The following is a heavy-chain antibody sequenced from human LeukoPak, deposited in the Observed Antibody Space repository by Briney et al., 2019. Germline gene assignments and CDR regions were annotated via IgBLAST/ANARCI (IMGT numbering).Heavy chain of an antibody. D-gene: IGHD3-10*01. J-gene: IGHJ4*02. CDR3: AKEFFGSGNYFNGVFDS. CDR1: GFTFSSCA. CDR2: IRGGGVNI. Sequence: PGGSLRLSCAASGFTFSSCAMSWVRQAPGKGLEWVSSIRGGGVNIQYAVSVKGRFTIFRDNSNNTLHLQMNSLRVEDTAVYYCAKEFFGSGNYFNGVFDSWGQGALVTVSS. V-gene: IGHV3-23*01.